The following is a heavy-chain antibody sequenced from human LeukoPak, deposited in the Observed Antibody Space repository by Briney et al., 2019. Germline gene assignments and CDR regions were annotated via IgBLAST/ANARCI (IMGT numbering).Heavy chain of an antibody. CDR3: ARDRRYCSSTSCSQNNWFDP. CDR1: GFTFSSYE. J-gene: IGHJ5*02. D-gene: IGHD2-2*01. CDR2: ISSSGSTI. Sequence: PGGSLRLSCAASGFTFSSYEMNWVRQAPGKGLEWVSYISSSGSTIYYADSVKGRFTISRDNAKNSLYLQMNSLRAEDTAVYYCARDRRYCSSTSCSQNNWFDPWGQGTLVTVSS. V-gene: IGHV3-48*03.